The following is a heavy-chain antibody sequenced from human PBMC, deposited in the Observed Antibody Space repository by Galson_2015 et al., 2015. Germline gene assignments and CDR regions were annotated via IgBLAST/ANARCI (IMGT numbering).Heavy chain of an antibody. CDR1: GGSISSGDYY. J-gene: IGHJ4*02. CDR2: IYYTEST. Sequence: TLSLTCTVSGGSISSGDYYWSWIRQPPGKGLEWIGYIYYTESTYYNPSLKSRVTISLDTSNNQFSLKLSSVTAADTAVYFCARGYCGRDRYSSWAAYHFDYWGQGTLVTVSS. D-gene: IGHD2-21*02. V-gene: IGHV4-30-4*01. CDR3: ARGYCGRDRYSSWAAYHFDY.